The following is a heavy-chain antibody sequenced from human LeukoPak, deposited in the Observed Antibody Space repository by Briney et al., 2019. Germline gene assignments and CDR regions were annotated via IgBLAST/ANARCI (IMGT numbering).Heavy chain of an antibody. CDR3: ARGSSSSSLPADY. CDR1: ALTFSSYS. CDR2: ISSSSSYI. D-gene: IGHD6-6*01. V-gene: IGHV3-21*01. J-gene: IGHJ4*02. Sequence: GASPRLSCAASALTFSSYSMKWGRPAPGEWMGLVSSISSSSSYIYYADSVKGRFTISRDNAKNSLYLQMNSLRAEDTAVYYCARGSSSSSLPADYWGQGTLVTVSS.